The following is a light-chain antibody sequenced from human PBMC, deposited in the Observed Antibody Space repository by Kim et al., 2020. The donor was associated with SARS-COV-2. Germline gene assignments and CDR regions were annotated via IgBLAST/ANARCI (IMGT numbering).Light chain of an antibody. Sequence: ASTGSRVTITCRASQGISSYFAWYQQKPGKAPKLLIYAASTLQSGVPSRFSGSGSGTDFTLTISCLQSEDFATYYCHQYYSYPLTFGPGTKVDIK. CDR1: QGISSY. V-gene: IGKV1-8*01. J-gene: IGKJ3*01. CDR3: HQYYSYPLT. CDR2: AAS.